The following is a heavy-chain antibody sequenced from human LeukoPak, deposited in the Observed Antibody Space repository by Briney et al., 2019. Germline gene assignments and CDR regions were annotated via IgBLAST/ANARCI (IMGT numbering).Heavy chain of an antibody. Sequence: TLSLTCAVSGGSINSGPYSWGWIRQPPGKGLQWIGYIYHSGDTYYNPSLKSRVTISVDRSKNQFSLKLTSVTAADTAVYYCARGYYYDSSGYYSPFDYWGQGTLVTVSS. J-gene: IGHJ4*02. CDR3: ARGYYYDSSGYYSPFDY. V-gene: IGHV4-30-2*01. D-gene: IGHD3-22*01. CDR2: IYHSGDT. CDR1: GGSINSGPYS.